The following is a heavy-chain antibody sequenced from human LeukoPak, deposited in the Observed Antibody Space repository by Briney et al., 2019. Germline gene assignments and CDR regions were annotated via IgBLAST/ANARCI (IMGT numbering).Heavy chain of an antibody. D-gene: IGHD3-22*01. V-gene: IGHV1-46*01. CDR3: ARGTYYYDSSGYLDY. CDR1: GYTFTSYY. Sequence: PLASVKVSCKASGYTFTSYYMDWVRQAPGQGLEWMGIINPSGGSTSYAQKFQGRVTMTRDTSTSTVYMELSSLRSEDTAVYYCARGTYYYDSSGYLDYWGQGTLVTVSS. CDR2: INPSGGST. J-gene: IGHJ4*02.